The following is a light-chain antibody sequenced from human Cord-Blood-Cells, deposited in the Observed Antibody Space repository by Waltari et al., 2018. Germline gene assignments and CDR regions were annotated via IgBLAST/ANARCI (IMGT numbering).Light chain of an antibody. V-gene: IGKV4-1*01. J-gene: IGKJ4*01. CDR2: WAS. Sequence: DIVMTQSPDSLAVSIGEWATINCTSSKRVLSSSNNKHYLAWYPQKPGQPPKLPISWASTRESGIPYRFSGSWSSTDFTLTISSLQAEDVAVYYSQQYYSTPFTFGGWTKVDIK. CDR1: KRVLSSSNNKHY. CDR3: QQYYSTPFT.